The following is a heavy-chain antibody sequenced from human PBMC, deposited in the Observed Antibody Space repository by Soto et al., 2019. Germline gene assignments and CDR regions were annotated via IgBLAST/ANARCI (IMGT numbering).Heavy chain of an antibody. CDR3: AKDQEGIAAAGPPDYGMDV. J-gene: IGHJ6*02. D-gene: IGHD6-13*01. Sequence: GGSLRLSCAASGFTFSSYAMSWVRQAPGKGLEWVSAISGSGGSTYYADSVKGRFTISRDNSKNTLYLQMNSLRAEDTAVYYCAKDQEGIAAAGPPDYGMDVWGQGTTVNVSS. CDR2: ISGSGGST. V-gene: IGHV3-23*01. CDR1: GFTFSSYA.